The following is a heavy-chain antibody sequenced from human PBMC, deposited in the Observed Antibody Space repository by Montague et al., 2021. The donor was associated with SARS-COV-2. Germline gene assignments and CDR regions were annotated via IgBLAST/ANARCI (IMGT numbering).Heavy chain of an antibody. CDR1: GVSISRYSYY. CDR2: IHYNGST. CDR3: ARDGNAGYFFEY. Sequence: TLSLTCAVFGVSISRYSYYWNWIRQHPGKGLVWVVYIHYNGSTYSTPSLQIRVAISVSTSKNEFSPRMTSVTAAATAVYSCARDGNAGYFFEYWGQGLLVTVSS. J-gene: IGHJ4*02. V-gene: IGHV4-31*11. D-gene: IGHD1-1*01.